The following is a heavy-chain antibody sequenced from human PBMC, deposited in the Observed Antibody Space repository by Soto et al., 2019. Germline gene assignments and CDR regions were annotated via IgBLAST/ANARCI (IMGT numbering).Heavy chain of an antibody. CDR1: GYTFTSYA. CDR2: INAGNGNT. Sequence: ASVNVSCTASGYTFTSYAMHWVRQAPGQRLEWMGWINAGNGNTKYSQKFQGRVTITRDTSASTAYMELSSLRSEDTAVYYCARYGGWYYGMDVWGQGTTVTVSS. J-gene: IGHJ6*02. CDR3: ARYGGWYYGMDV. D-gene: IGHD2-15*01. V-gene: IGHV1-3*01.